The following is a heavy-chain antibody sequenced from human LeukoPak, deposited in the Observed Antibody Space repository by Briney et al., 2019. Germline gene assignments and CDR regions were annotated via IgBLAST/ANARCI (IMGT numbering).Heavy chain of an antibody. J-gene: IGHJ5*02. CDR2: IIPIFGTA. D-gene: IGHD3-22*01. V-gene: IGHV1-69*13. CDR1: GYTFTGYY. Sequence: SVKVSCKASGYTFTGYYMHWVRQAPGQGLEWMGGIIPIFGTANYAQKFQGRVTITADESTSTAYMELSSLRSEDTAVYYCASRGDSSGYYPQSEWFDPWGQGTLVTVSS. CDR3: ASRGDSSGYYPQSEWFDP.